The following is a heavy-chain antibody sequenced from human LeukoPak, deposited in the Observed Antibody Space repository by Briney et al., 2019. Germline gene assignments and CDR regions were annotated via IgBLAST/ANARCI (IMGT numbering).Heavy chain of an antibody. D-gene: IGHD5-24*01. J-gene: IGHJ4*02. CDR1: GYTFTSYY. Sequence: ASVTVSCMASGYTFTSYYMHWVRQAPGQGLEWMGLIHPSGGSTSYAQRFQGRVTMTRDTSTSTVYMELSSLRSEDTAVYYCAREPNRDGYNHNFDYWGQGTLVTVSS. CDR3: AREPNRDGYNHNFDY. CDR2: IHPSGGST. V-gene: IGHV1-46*01.